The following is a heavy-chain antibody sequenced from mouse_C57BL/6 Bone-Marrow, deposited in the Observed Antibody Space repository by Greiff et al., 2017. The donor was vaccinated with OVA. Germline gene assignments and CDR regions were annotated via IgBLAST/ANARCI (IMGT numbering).Heavy chain of an antibody. D-gene: IGHD1-1*01. J-gene: IGHJ1*03. CDR3: ARGGSSSYWYFDV. Sequence: EVQLVESGGGLVQPGGSLSLSCAASGFTFTDYYMSWVRQPPGTALEWLGFIRNKANGYTTEYSASVKGRFTISRDNSQSILYLQRNALRAEDSATYDCARGGSSSYWYFDVWGTGTTVTVSS. V-gene: IGHV7-3*01. CDR1: GFTFTDYY. CDR2: IRNKANGYTT.